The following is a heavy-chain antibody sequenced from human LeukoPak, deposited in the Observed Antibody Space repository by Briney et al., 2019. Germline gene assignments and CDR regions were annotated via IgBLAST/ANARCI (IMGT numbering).Heavy chain of an antibody. V-gene: IGHV3-74*01. J-gene: IGHJ4*02. Sequence: GGSLRLSCAASGFTFSNYWMHWVRQAPGKGLLWVARIHTNGSSTSYADSVKGRFTISRDNAKNTLYLQMNSLRAEGTAVYYCARALAAAGTGGYLWGQGTLVTVSS. CDR2: IHTNGSST. CDR1: GFTFSNYW. CDR3: ARALAAAGTGGYL. D-gene: IGHD6-13*01.